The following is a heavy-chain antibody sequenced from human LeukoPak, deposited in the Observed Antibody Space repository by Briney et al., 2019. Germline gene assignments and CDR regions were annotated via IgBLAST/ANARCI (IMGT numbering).Heavy chain of an antibody. CDR3: ATDADSSSWYGYYGMDV. CDR2: FDPEDGET. J-gene: IGHJ6*02. CDR1: GYTLTELS. Sequence: ALVKVSCKVSGYTLTELSMHWVRQAPGKGLEWMGGFDPEDGETIYAQKFQGRVTMTEDTSTDTAYMELSSLRSEDTAVYYCATDADSSSWYGYYGMDVWGQGTTVTVSS. D-gene: IGHD6-13*01. V-gene: IGHV1-24*01.